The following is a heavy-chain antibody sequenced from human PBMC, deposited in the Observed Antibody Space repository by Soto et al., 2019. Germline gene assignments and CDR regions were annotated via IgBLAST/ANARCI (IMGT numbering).Heavy chain of an antibody. Sequence: LRLSCAASGFTFTRHSMNWVRQAPGKGLEWVSSISSTTNYIYYGDSMKGRFTISRDNAKNSLYLEMNSLRAEDTAVYYCARESEDLTSNFDYWGQGTLVTVSS. CDR1: GFTFTRHS. V-gene: IGHV3-21*06. CDR3: ARESEDLTSNFDY. CDR2: ISSTTNYI. J-gene: IGHJ4*02.